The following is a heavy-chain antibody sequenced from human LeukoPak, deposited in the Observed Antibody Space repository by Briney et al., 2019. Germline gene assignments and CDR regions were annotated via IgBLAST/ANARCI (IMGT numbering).Heavy chain of an antibody. D-gene: IGHD1-14*01. CDR3: ARGLHITLSGWHFDL. Sequence: GGSLRLSCAASGFTISDYNMNWVRQAPGKGLEWISYISGTSSTISYADSVKGRFTISRDNAKNSLYLQMHSLRAGDTAVYYCARGLHITLSGWHFDLWGRGALVTVSS. V-gene: IGHV3-48*04. J-gene: IGHJ2*01. CDR1: GFTISDYN. CDR2: ISGTSSTI.